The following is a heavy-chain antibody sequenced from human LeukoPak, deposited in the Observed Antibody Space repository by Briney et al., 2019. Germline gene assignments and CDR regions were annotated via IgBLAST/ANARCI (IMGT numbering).Heavy chain of an antibody. CDR3: ARGYAAYDILTGDYYYYMDV. J-gene: IGHJ6*03. V-gene: IGHV3-21*01. D-gene: IGHD3-9*01. CDR1: GFTFDDFG. CDR2: ITTSSSYM. Sequence: GGSLRLSCAVSGFTFDDFGMSWVRQAPGKGLEWVSSITTSSSYMFYADSVRGRFTISRDNAENSLYLQMNSLRAEDTAVYYCARGYAAYDILTGDYYYYMDVWGKGTTVTISS.